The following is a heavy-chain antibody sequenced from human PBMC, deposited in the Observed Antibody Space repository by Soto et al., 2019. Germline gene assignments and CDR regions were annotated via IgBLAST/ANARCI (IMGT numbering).Heavy chain of an antibody. D-gene: IGHD5-18*01. CDR1: GGTFSSYA. V-gene: IGHV1-69*13. J-gene: IGHJ5*02. CDR3: AKDLAAMVHNWFDP. Sequence: SVKVSCKASGGTFSSYAISWVRQAPGQGLEWMGGIIPIFGTANYAQKFQGRVTITADESTSTAYMELSSLRSEDTAVYYCAKDLAAMVHNWFDPWGQGTLVTVSS. CDR2: IIPIFGTA.